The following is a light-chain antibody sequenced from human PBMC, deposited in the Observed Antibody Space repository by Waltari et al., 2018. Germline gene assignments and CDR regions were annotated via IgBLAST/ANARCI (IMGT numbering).Light chain of an antibody. V-gene: IGLV3-25*03. J-gene: IGLJ2*01. CDR3: QSADSSGSVV. CDR2: KDT. CDR1: ALSTTY. Sequence: SFELTPPPSLSVSPGQTARITCSGDALSTTYAHWHQQRPGLAPVLVIYKDTERPSGIPERFAGSSSGTTVTLTISGVQAEDEADYYCQSADSSGSVVFGGGTKLTVL.